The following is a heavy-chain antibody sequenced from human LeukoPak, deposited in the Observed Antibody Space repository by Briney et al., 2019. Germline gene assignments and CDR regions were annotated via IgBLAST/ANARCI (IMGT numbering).Heavy chain of an antibody. V-gene: IGHV4-34*01. CDR2: INHSGST. Sequence: SEPLSLTCAVSGGSFSGYYWSWIRQPPGKELEWIGEINHSGSTNYNPSLKSRVTISVDTSKNQFSLKLSSVTAADTAVYYCARGGPVQLEPPVIGPTDYWGQGTLVTVSS. J-gene: IGHJ4*02. CDR1: GGSFSGYY. D-gene: IGHD1-1*01. CDR3: ARGGPVQLEPPVIGPTDY.